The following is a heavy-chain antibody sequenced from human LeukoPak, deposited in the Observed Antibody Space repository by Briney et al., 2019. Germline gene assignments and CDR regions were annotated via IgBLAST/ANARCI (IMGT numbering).Heavy chain of an antibody. J-gene: IGHJ4*02. CDR2: ISFDGSNK. CDR1: GFTFSTYA. CDR3: AKEMAPEGYSYGYDY. V-gene: IGHV3-30*04. D-gene: IGHD5-18*01. Sequence: GGSLRLSCAASGFTFSTYAIHWVRQAPGKGLEWVAVISFDGSNKYYADSVKSRFTISRDNSKNTLYLQMNSLRADDTAVYYCAKEMAPEGYSYGYDYWGQGTLVTVSS.